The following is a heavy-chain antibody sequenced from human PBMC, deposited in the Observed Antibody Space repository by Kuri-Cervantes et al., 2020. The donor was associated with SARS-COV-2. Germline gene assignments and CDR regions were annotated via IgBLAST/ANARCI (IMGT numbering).Heavy chain of an antibody. Sequence: ASVKVSCKASGYTFINYGISWVRQAPGQGLEWMGWISTYNGDRNHAQNFQGRVTMTTDTSTRTAYMELRSLRSEDTAVYYCASPRHYDILTEDYYGMDVWGQGTTVTVSS. J-gene: IGHJ6*02. D-gene: IGHD3-9*01. CDR2: ISTYNGDR. CDR1: GYTFINYG. CDR3: ASPRHYDILTEDYYGMDV. V-gene: IGHV1-18*01.